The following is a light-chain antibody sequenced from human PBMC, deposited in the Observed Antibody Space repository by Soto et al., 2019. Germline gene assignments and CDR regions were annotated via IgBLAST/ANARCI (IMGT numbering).Light chain of an antibody. V-gene: IGKV1-27*01. J-gene: IGKJ1*01. CDR1: QGISNY. Sequence: DITMTQSPSALYASVGDRVTITCQASQGISNYLAWYQQKPGKVPKLLIYAASTLQSGVPSRFSGSGSGTDFTLTISSLQPDDVATYYCQKYNSAPKTFGQGTKVEIK. CDR2: AAS. CDR3: QKYNSAPKT.